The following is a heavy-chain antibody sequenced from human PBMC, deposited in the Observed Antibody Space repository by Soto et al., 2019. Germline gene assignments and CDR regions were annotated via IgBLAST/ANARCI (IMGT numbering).Heavy chain of an antibody. CDR2: INAGNGNT. D-gene: IGHD1-26*01. CDR3: ARVLVGATPVDY. Sequence: QVQLVQSGAEEKKPGASVKVSCKASGYTFTSYAMHWVRQAPGQRLEWMGWINAGNGNTKYSQKFQGRVTITRDTSARTAYMELSSLRSEDTAVYYCARVLVGATPVDYWGQATLVTFSS. J-gene: IGHJ4*02. V-gene: IGHV1-3*05. CDR1: GYTFTSYA.